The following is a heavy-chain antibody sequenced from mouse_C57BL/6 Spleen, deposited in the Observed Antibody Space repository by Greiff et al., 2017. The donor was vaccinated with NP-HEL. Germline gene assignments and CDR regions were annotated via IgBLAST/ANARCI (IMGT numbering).Heavy chain of an antibody. CDR3: ASPIEYASYAMDY. V-gene: IGHV1-39*01. Sequence: QLQESGPELVKPGASVKISCKASGYSFTDYNMNWVKQSNGKSLEWIGVINPNYGTTSYNQKFKGKATLTVDQSSSTAYMQLNSLTSEDSAVYYCASPIEYASYAMDYWGQGTSVTVSS. J-gene: IGHJ4*01. D-gene: IGHD5-1*01. CDR1: GYSFTDYN. CDR2: INPNYGTT.